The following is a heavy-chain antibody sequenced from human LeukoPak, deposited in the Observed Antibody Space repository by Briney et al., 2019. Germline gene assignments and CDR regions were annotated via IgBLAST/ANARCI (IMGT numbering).Heavy chain of an antibody. J-gene: IGHJ6*02. V-gene: IGHV4-34*01. CDR3: ARSLTGNYYYYGMDV. Sequence: SETLSLTCAVYGGSFSGYYWSWIRQPPGKGLEWIGEINHSGSTNYNPSLKSRVTISVDTSKNQFSLKLSSVTAADTAVYYCARSLTGNYYYYGMDVWGQGTTVTVSS. CDR2: INHSGST. D-gene: IGHD7-27*01. CDR1: GGSFSGYY.